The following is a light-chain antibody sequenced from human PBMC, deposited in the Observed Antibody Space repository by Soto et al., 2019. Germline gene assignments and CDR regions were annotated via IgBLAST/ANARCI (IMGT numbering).Light chain of an antibody. J-gene: IGKJ3*01. CDR3: QKYSSVPV. Sequence: DIQMTQSPTSLSASVGDRVTITCRASQGIRNYVAWYQQIPGKAPKLLIYAASTLQSGVPSRFSGSGSGTAFTLTINGLQHEDVATYSCQKYSSVPVFGPGTKVEIK. V-gene: IGKV1-27*01. CDR1: QGIRNY. CDR2: AAS.